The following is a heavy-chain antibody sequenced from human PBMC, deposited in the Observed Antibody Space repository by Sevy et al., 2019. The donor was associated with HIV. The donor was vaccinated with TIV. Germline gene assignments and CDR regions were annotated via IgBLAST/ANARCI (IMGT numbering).Heavy chain of an antibody. CDR2: ISGSGRST. Sequence: GGSLRLSCAASGFTFSTYAMNWVRQAPGKGLEWVSSISGSGRSTYYADSVEGRFTISRHNSKNTLYWQMNSLRADDTAVYYCAKGYCSGGSCPRDYYYYGMDVWGQGTTVTVSS. V-gene: IGHV3-23*01. D-gene: IGHD2-15*01. CDR3: AKGYCSGGSCPRDYYYYGMDV. J-gene: IGHJ6*02. CDR1: GFTFSTYA.